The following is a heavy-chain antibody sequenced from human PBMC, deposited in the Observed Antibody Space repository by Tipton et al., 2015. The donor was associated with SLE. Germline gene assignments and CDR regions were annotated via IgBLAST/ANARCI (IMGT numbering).Heavy chain of an antibody. V-gene: IGHV4-59*08. CDR1: GGSISSYY. CDR2: IYYSGST. J-gene: IGHJ4*02. CDR3: ARHPSGYYYFDY. Sequence: TLSLTCTVSGGSISSYYWSWIRQPPGKGLEWIGYIYYSGSTNYNPSLKSRVTISVDTSKNQFSLKLSSMTAADTAVYYCARHPSGYYYFDYWGQGTLVTVSS. D-gene: IGHD3-22*01.